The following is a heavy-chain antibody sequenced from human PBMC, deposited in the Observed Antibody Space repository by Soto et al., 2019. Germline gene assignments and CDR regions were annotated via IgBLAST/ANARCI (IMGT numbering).Heavy chain of an antibody. Sequence: QVQLQESGPGLVKPSQTLSLTCTVSGGSISSGGYYWSWIRQHPGKGLAWIGYSYYSGSTYSNPSLKSRVTLAVDMSKNQFSLKLSSVTAADTAVYYCARRSVVTATFDYWGQGTLVTVSS. V-gene: IGHV4-31*03. J-gene: IGHJ4*02. CDR2: SYYSGST. CDR1: GGSISSGGYY. D-gene: IGHD2-21*02. CDR3: ARRSVVTATFDY.